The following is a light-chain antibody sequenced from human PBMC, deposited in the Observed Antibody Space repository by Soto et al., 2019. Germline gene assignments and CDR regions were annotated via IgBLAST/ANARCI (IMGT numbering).Light chain of an antibody. CDR2: GNS. Sequence: QLVLTQPPSVSGAPGQRVTISCTGSSSNIGAGYDVHWYQQLPGTAPKLLISGNSNRPSGVPDRFSGSKSGTSASLAITGLQAEDEADYYCQSYDSSLSGHVVFGGGTKLTVL. J-gene: IGLJ2*01. V-gene: IGLV1-40*01. CDR3: QSYDSSLSGHVV. CDR1: SSNIGAGYD.